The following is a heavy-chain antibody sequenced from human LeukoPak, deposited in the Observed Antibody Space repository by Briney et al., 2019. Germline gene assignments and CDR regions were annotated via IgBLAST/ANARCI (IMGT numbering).Heavy chain of an antibody. J-gene: IGHJ6*03. D-gene: IGHD2-8*01. CDR3: ANGNRCTSPNCLGYYYFYMDV. CDR2: FSGSGGTT. Sequence: SGGSLRLSCAASGFTFSSYAMNWVRQAPGRGLEWVSGFSGSGGTTYYADSVKGRFTISRDNSKNTLYLQVNSLRAEDTAVYYCANGNRCTSPNCLGYYYFYMDVWGKGTTVTVSS. CDR1: GFTFSSYA. V-gene: IGHV3-23*01.